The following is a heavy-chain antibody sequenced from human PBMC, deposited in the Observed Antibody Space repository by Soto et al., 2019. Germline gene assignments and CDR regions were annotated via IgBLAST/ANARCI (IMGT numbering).Heavy chain of an antibody. D-gene: IGHD6-6*01. J-gene: IGHJ6*02. CDR3: ARAFEYSSSSEGYYYYYVMDV. CDR1: GGSFSGYY. V-gene: IGHV4-34*01. Sequence: SETLSLTCAVYGGSFSGYYWSWIRQPPGKGLEWIGEINRSGSTNYNPSLKSRVTISVDTSKHQFSLKLSSVTAADTAVYYCARAFEYSSSSEGYYYYYVMDVWGQGTTVTVSS. CDR2: INRSGST.